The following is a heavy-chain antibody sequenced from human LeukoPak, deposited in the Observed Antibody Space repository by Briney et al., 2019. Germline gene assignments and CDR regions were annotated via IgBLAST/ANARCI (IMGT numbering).Heavy chain of an antibody. V-gene: IGHV3-23*01. Sequence: GSLRLSCAASGFTFSSYGMSWVRQAPGKGLEWVSAISGSGGSTYYADSVKGRFTISRDNSKNTLYLQMNSLRAEDTAVYYCAKDPPGYSGYDSHYFDYWGQGTLVTVSS. CDR3: AKDPPGYSGYDSHYFDY. D-gene: IGHD5-12*01. CDR1: GFTFSSYG. CDR2: ISGSGGST. J-gene: IGHJ4*02.